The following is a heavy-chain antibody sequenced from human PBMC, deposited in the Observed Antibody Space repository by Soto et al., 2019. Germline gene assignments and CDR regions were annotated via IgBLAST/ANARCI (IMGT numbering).Heavy chain of an antibody. V-gene: IGHV3-48*02. J-gene: IGHJ6*02. CDR3: ARDKRLYYGMDV. Sequence: ETLSLTCTVSGGSISSYYWSWIRQPPGKGLEWVSYISSSSSTVYYADSVKGRFTISRDNAKNSLYLQMNSLRDEDTAVYYCARDKRLYYGMDVWGQGTTVTVSS. CDR2: ISSSSSTV. CDR1: GGSISSYY.